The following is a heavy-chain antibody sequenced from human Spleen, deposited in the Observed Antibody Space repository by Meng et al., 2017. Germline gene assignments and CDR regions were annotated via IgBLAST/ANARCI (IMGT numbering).Heavy chain of an antibody. CDR2: VSYDGSYR. CDR1: GFTFSSYA. D-gene: IGHD2-15*01. CDR3: ARDIVAVVAANYYYYGMDV. V-gene: IGHV3-30*04. J-gene: IGHJ6*02. Sequence: GGSLRLSCAASGFTFSSYAMHWVRQAPGKGLEWVAIVSYDGSYRYQADSVKGRFTISRDNSKNTLYLQMNSLRAEDTAVYYCARDIVAVVAANYYYYGMDVWGQGTTVTVSS.